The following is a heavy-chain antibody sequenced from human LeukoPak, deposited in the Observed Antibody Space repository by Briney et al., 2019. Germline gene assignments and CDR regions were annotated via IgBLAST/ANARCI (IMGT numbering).Heavy chain of an antibody. Sequence: PSETLSLTCIVSGGSINNYYWSWIRQPPGKGLEWVGYIYYSGSTNYNPSLKSRVTISVDTSKNQFSLKLSSVTAADTAVYYCARGPLAGYYNVADYWGQGTLVTVSS. J-gene: IGHJ4*02. CDR2: IYYSGST. V-gene: IGHV4-59*01. D-gene: IGHD3-9*01. CDR3: ARGPLAGYYNVADY. CDR1: GGSINNYY.